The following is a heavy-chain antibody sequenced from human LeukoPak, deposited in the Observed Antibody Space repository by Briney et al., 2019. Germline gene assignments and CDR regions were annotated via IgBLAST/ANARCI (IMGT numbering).Heavy chain of an antibody. Sequence: PSETLSLTCTVSGDSISSASFYWGWIRQPPGKGLEWIGSIYYTGSTYYNPFLNSRVTISVDPSQNQFSLKLTSATVADTALYYCARGGAGYSDSSGYSKRPTHFDYWGQGALVPVSS. D-gene: IGHD3-22*01. V-gene: IGHV4-39*01. CDR2: IYYTGST. CDR3: ARGGAGYSDSSGYSKRPTHFDY. J-gene: IGHJ4*02. CDR1: GDSISSASFY.